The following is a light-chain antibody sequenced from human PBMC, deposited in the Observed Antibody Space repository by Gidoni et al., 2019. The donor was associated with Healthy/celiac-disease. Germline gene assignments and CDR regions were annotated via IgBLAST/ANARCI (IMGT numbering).Light chain of an antibody. CDR2: RKN. J-gene: IGLJ2*01. V-gene: IGLV1-47*01. Sequence: QSVLTQTPSASGTPGQRVTTSCSGSSSNIGGNYVYWYQQLPGTAPKLLLYRKNHRHSWVPDRFSGSKSGTSASLAISGLRSEDEADYYCSAWDDSLSGPVVVGGGTKLTVL. CDR1: SSNIGGNY. CDR3: SAWDDSLSGPVV.